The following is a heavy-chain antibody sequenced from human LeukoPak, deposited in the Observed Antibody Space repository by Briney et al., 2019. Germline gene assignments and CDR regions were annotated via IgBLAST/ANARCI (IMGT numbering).Heavy chain of an antibody. CDR3: ARVGTTAAASVY. D-gene: IGHD4-17*01. V-gene: IGHV3-48*01. Sequence: PGGSLRLSCAASGFIFSSYSMNWVRQAPGKGLEWISYITSHSSSIYYADSVKGRSTISRDNAKNSLYLQMNSLRAEDTAIYYCARVGTTAAASVYWGQGTLVTVSS. J-gene: IGHJ4*02. CDR1: GFIFSSYS. CDR2: ITSHSSSI.